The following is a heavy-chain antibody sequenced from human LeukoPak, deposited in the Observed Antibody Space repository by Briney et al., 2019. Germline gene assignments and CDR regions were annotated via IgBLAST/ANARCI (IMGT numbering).Heavy chain of an antibody. CDR3: ARGASRSYVPYFDY. Sequence: GGSLRLSCAASGFTFSSYAMHWVRQAPGKGLEYVSAISSNGGSTYYANSVKGRFTISRDNSKNTLYLQMGSLRAEDMAVYYCARGASRSYVPYFDYWGQGTLVTVSS. J-gene: IGHJ4*02. CDR1: GFTFSSYA. CDR2: ISSNGGST. D-gene: IGHD1-26*01. V-gene: IGHV3-64*01.